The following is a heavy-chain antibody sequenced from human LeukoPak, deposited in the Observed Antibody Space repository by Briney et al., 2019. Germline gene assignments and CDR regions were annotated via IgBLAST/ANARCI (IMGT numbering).Heavy chain of an antibody. D-gene: IGHD3-22*01. CDR2: INPNSGDT. CDR3: ARGPNYYDSSGFHYRD. CDR1: GCTFTAYY. Sequence: ASVKVSCKASGCTFTAYYMHWVRQAPGQGLEWMGWINPNSGDTKIAQKFQGRVTMTRDTSISTAYMGLSSLRSDDTAVYYCARGPNYYDSSGFHYRDWGQGTLVTVSS. J-gene: IGHJ4*02. V-gene: IGHV1-2*02.